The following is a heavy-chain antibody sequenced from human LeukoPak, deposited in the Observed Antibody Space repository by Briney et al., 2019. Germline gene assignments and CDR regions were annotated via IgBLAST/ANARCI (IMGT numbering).Heavy chain of an antibody. Sequence: ASVKVSCKASGYTFTGYYMHWVRQAPGQGLKWMGWINPNSGGTNYAQKFQGRVTMTRDTSISTAYMELSRLRSDDTAVYYCARPYSSGWYSAAVRFDYWGQGTLVTVSS. CDR2: INPNSGGT. CDR1: GYTFTGYY. D-gene: IGHD6-19*01. J-gene: IGHJ4*02. CDR3: ARPYSSGWYSAAVRFDY. V-gene: IGHV1-2*02.